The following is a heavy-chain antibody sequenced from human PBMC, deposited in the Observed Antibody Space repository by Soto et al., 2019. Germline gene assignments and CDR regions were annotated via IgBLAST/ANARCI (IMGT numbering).Heavy chain of an antibody. CDR3: ARDLPQVGYDY. D-gene: IGHD2-15*01. Sequence: SETLSLTCTVSGGSISSYYWSWIRQPPGKGLEWIGYIYYSGSTNYNPSLKSRVTISVDTSKNQFSLKLSSVTAADTAVYYCARDLPQVGYDYWGQGTLVTVYS. J-gene: IGHJ4*02. CDR2: IYYSGST. V-gene: IGHV4-59*01. CDR1: GGSISSYY.